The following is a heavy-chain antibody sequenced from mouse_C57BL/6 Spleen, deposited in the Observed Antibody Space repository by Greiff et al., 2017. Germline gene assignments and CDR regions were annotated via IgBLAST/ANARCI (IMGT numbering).Heavy chain of an antibody. CDR2: IYPGSGST. D-gene: IGHD2-3*01. CDR3: ARSGFDGYYGQAWFAY. CDR1: GYTFTSYW. Sequence: QVQLQQPGAELVKPGASVKMSCKASGYTFTSYWITWVKQRPGQGLEWIGDIYPGSGSTNYNEKFKSKATLTVDTSSSTAYMQLSSLTSEDSAVYYCARSGFDGYYGQAWFAYWGQGTLVTVSA. J-gene: IGHJ3*01. V-gene: IGHV1-55*01.